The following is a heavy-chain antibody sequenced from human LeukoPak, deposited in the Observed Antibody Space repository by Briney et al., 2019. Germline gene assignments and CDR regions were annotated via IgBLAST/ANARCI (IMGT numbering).Heavy chain of an antibody. J-gene: IGHJ6*03. Sequence: SETLSLTCAVYVGSFSGYYWSWIRQPPGKGLEWIGEINHSGSTNYNSSLKSRATISVDTSKNQFSLKLSSVTAADTAVYYCARGYYGSGSHCCHMDVWGKGTTITVS. D-gene: IGHD3-10*01. CDR1: VGSFSGYY. CDR3: ARGYYGSGSHCCHMDV. CDR2: INHSGST. V-gene: IGHV4-34*01.